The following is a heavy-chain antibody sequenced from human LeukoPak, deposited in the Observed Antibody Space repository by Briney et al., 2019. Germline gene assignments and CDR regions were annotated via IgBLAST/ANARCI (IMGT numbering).Heavy chain of an antibody. V-gene: IGHV1-69*05. CDR2: IIPIFGTA. CDR3: AIGSLGLYYYDSSGYVHFDY. CDR1: GGTFSSYA. Sequence: ASVKVSCKASGGTFSSYAISWVRQAPGQGLEWMGWIIPIFGTANYAQKFQGRVTITTDESTSTAYMELSSLRSEDTAVYYCAIGSLGLYYYDSSGYVHFDYWGQGTLVTVSS. D-gene: IGHD3-22*01. J-gene: IGHJ4*02.